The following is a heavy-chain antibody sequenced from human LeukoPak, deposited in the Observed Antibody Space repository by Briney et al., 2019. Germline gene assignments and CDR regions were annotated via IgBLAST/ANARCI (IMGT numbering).Heavy chain of an antibody. Sequence: GGSLRLSCAASGFTFSSYSMNWVRQAPGKGLEWVSYISSSGSTIYYADSVKGRFTISRDNAKNSLYLQMNSLRAEDTAVYYCARGEVPDFDYWGQGTLVTVSS. D-gene: IGHD2-2*01. CDR3: ARGEVPDFDY. CDR1: GFTFSSYS. J-gene: IGHJ4*02. CDR2: ISSSGSTI. V-gene: IGHV3-48*04.